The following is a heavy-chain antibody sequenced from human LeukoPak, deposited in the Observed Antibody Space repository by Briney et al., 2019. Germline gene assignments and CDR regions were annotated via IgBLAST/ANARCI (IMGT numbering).Heavy chain of an antibody. CDR3: ARYPLFCSGGSCPKDYYYYGMDV. Sequence: SQTLSLTCTVSGGSISSGDYYWRWIRQPPGKGLEWIGYIYYSGSTYYNPSLKSRVTISVDTSKNQFSLKLSSVTAADTAVYYCARYPLFCSGGSCPKDYYYYGMDVWGQGTTVTVSS. CDR1: GGSISSGDYY. V-gene: IGHV4-30-4*01. D-gene: IGHD2-15*01. CDR2: IYYSGST. J-gene: IGHJ6*02.